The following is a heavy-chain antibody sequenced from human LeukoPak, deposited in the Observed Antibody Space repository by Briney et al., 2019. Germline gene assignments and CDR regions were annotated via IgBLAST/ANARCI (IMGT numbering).Heavy chain of an antibody. V-gene: IGHV4-38-2*01. CDR2: IYHSGST. Sequence: LRLSCAASGFTFSDYAMSWVRQAPGKGLEWIGSIYHSGSTYYNPSLKSRVTISVDTSKNQFSLKLSSVTAADTAVYYCARSPSAFWSGYYTPGPVDYWGQGTLVTVSS. D-gene: IGHD3-3*01. CDR3: ARSPSAFWSGYYTPGPVDY. J-gene: IGHJ4*02. CDR1: GFTFSDYA.